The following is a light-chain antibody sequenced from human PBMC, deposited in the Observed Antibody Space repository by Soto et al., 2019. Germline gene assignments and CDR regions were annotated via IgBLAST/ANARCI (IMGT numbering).Light chain of an antibody. CDR2: DAS. CDR3: QQYNSYSLT. CDR1: QSISSR. Sequence: DIQMTQSPSTLSASVGDRVTITCRASQSISSRLAWYQQKPGRAPKLLIYDASNLESGLQSRFSGSASGTEFTLTLSSLQPDDFATYYCQQYNSYSLTFGGGTKVEIK. V-gene: IGKV1-5*01. J-gene: IGKJ4*01.